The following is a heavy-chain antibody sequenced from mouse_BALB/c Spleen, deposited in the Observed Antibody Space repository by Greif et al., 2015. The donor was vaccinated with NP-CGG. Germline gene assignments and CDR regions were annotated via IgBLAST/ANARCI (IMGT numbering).Heavy chain of an antibody. V-gene: IGHV14-1*02. D-gene: IGHD2-14*01. CDR2: IDPENGNT. CDR1: GFNIKDYY. Sequence: EVQLQQSGAELVRPGALVKLSCKASGFNIKDYYMHWVKQRPEQGLEWIGWIDPENGNTIYDPKFQGKASITADTSSNTAYLQLSSLTSEDTAVYYCARSYDGAWFAYWGQGTLVTVSA. CDR3: ARSYDGAWFAY. J-gene: IGHJ3*01.